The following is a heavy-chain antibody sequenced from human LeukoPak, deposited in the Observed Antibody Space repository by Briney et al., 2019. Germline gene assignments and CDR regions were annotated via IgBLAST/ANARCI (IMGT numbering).Heavy chain of an antibody. V-gene: IGHV3-53*01. Sequence: GGSLRLSCAASGFTASSNYMSWVRHAPGKGLEWGSVIYSGGSTYYADSVKGRFTISRDNSKNTLYLQTNSLRAEDTAVYYCAREKVLAAAGEGDAFDIWGQGTMVTVSS. D-gene: IGHD6-13*01. J-gene: IGHJ3*02. CDR3: AREKVLAAAGEGDAFDI. CDR1: GFTASSNY. CDR2: IYSGGST.